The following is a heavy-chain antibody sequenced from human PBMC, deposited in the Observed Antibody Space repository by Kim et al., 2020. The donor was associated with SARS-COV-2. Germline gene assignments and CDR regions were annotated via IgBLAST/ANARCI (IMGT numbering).Heavy chain of an antibody. J-gene: IGHJ5*02. CDR2: TYGRVT. V-gene: IGHV3-74*01. Sequence: TYGRVTFYAGSVKGRFTISRDNAKNTVYLQMYSLRAEDTAVYYCVKGGASWGQGTLVTVAS. CDR3: VKGGAS.